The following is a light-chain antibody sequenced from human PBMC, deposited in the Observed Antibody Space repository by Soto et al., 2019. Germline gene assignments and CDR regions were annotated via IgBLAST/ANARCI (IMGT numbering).Light chain of an antibody. CDR2: AAS. V-gene: IGKV1-39*01. CDR1: QSINNY. J-gene: IGKJ5*01. Sequence: DIQMTQSPSSLSASVGDRVTITCRASQSINNYLNWYQQKPGEAPKLLIYAASNLQTAVPSRFSGSGSGTDFTLTIARLEPEDFAVYYCQQYGDSPRTFGQGTRLEIK. CDR3: QQYGDSPRT.